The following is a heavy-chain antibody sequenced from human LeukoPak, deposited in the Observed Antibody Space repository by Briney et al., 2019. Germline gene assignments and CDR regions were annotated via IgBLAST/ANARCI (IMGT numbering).Heavy chain of an antibody. Sequence: SETLSLTCTVPGGSMNNNNYYWGWIRQSPGKSLELIGSISYSGSPYYNPSLKTRATISVETPKMQFALRGTSATAAARTVIYCARLLSYDGLIDNYYKYYRDVGGKGTTVIVFS. V-gene: IGHV4-39*01. D-gene: IGHD3-9*01. CDR3: ARLLSYDGLIDNYYKYYRDV. CDR1: GGSMNNNNYY. CDR2: ISYSGSP. J-gene: IGHJ6*03.